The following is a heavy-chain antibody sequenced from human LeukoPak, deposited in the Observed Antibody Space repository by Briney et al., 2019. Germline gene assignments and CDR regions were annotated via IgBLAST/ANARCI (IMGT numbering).Heavy chain of an antibody. V-gene: IGHV3-74*01. CDR1: GFTFSSYA. Sequence: PGGSLRLSYAASGFTFSSYAMSWVRQAPGKGLEWVSRINSDGRSTNYADSVKGRFSISRDNAENTLYLQMNSLRVEDTAVYYCVRGADTGYSSDSWGQGTLVTVSS. J-gene: IGHJ4*02. CDR3: VRGADTGYSSDS. D-gene: IGHD3-9*01. CDR2: INSDGRST.